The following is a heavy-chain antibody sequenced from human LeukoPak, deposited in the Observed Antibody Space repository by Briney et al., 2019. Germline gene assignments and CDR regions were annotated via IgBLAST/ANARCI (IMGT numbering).Heavy chain of an antibody. V-gene: IGHV4-59*01. CDR1: GGSISSYY. J-gene: IGHJ4*02. CDR3: ARFAGFTRPFDY. CDR2: IYYTGST. D-gene: IGHD3-16*01. Sequence: KPSETLSLTCTVSGGSISSYYWSWIRQPPGKGLEWIGYIYYTGSTNYNPSLKSRVTISVDTSKNQFSLKLTSVTAADTAVYYCARFAGFTRPFDYWGQGTLVTVSS.